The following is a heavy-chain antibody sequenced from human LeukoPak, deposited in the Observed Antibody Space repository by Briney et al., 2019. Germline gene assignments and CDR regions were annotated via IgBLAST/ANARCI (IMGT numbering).Heavy chain of an antibody. CDR2: INPNSGDT. CDR3: ARWGGYSSSPDY. CDR1: GYSLTGYY. D-gene: IGHD6-13*01. Sequence: ASVKVSCKASGYSLTGYYMHWLRQAPGQGLEWMGWINPNSGDTGYAQKFQGRVTMTRDMSISTIYMELTMLRSDDTALYYCARWGGYSSSPDYWGQGTLVTVSS. V-gene: IGHV1-2*02. J-gene: IGHJ4*02.